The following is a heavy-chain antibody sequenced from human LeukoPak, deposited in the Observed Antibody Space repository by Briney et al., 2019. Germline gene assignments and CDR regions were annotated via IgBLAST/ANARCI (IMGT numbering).Heavy chain of an antibody. Sequence: GGSLRLSCAATGFTFSNYAMSWVRQAPGKGLEWVSAISGSGGSTYYADSVKGRFTISRDNSKNTLYLQMNSLRAEDTAVYYCANLDPGSSWSYYFDYWGQGTPVTVSS. J-gene: IGHJ4*02. CDR1: GFTFSNYA. D-gene: IGHD6-13*01. CDR2: ISGSGGST. CDR3: ANLDPGSSWSYYFDY. V-gene: IGHV3-23*01.